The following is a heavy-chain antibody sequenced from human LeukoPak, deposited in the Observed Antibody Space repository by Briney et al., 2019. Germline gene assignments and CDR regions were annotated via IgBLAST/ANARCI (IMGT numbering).Heavy chain of an antibody. D-gene: IGHD6-6*01. J-gene: IGHJ4*02. CDR1: GFPFSNYF. CDR3: ARPQTSSSSTASLGY. V-gene: IGHV3-11*01. Sequence: GGSLRLSCAASGFPFSNYFMSWIRQAPGKGLEWISYISSSGYTIYYSDSVKGRFTISRDNAKNSLYLQMDSLRAEDTAIYYCARPQTSSSSTASLGYWGQGTLVTVSS. CDR2: ISSSGYTI.